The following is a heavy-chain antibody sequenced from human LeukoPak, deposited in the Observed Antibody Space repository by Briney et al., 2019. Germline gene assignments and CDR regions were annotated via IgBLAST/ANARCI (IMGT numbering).Heavy chain of an antibody. CDR3: ARDPCSGGSCYWGGIFDY. D-gene: IGHD2-15*01. CDR1: GHSIINSYY. CDR2: IYHTGST. Sequence: SETLSLTCTVSGHSIINSYYWGWIRQPPGKGLEWIGSIYHTGSTYYNPSLKSRVTISLDTSKNQFSLKLSSVTAADTAVYYCARDPCSGGSCYWGGIFDYWGQGTLVTVSS. V-gene: IGHV4-38-2*02. J-gene: IGHJ4*02.